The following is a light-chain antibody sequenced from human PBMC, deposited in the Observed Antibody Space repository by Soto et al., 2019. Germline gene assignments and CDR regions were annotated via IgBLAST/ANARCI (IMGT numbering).Light chain of an antibody. CDR3: CSYAGSSTFEGV. Sequence: QSALTQPASVSGSPGQSITISCTGTSSDVGSYNLVSWYQQHPGKAPKLMIYEVTKRPSGVSNRFSGSKSGNTASLTISGLQPEDEADYYCCSYAGSSTFEGVFGGGTKVTVL. V-gene: IGLV2-23*02. J-gene: IGLJ2*01. CDR1: SSDVGSYNL. CDR2: EVT.